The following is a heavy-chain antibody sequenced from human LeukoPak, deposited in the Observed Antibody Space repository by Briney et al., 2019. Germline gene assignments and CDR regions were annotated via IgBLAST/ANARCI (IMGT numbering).Heavy chain of an antibody. V-gene: IGHV3-30-3*01. CDR2: ISSAGSTK. CDR1: GFTFSSYS. Sequence: GGSLRLSCAASGFTFSSYSMNWVRQAAGMGLEWVAVISSAGSTKYYADSVKGRFTVSRDNSENTLYLQMNSLRAEDTAVYYCARRIFQGSSGWYLFDYWGQGTLVTVSS. J-gene: IGHJ4*02. D-gene: IGHD6-19*01. CDR3: ARRIFQGSSGWYLFDY.